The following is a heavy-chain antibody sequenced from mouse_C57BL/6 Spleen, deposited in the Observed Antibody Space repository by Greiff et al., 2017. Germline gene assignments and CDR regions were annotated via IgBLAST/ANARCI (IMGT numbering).Heavy chain of an antibody. Sequence: EVKLMESGEGLVKPGGSLKLSCAASGFTFSSYAMSWVRQTPEQRLEWVAYISSGGDYIYYADTVKGRFTISRDNARNTLYLQMSSLKSEESAMYYCTRVYDYDGFAYWGEGSLVTVSA. CDR3: TRVYDYDGFAY. CDR2: ISSGGDYI. D-gene: IGHD2-4*01. CDR1: GFTFSSYA. J-gene: IGHJ3*01. V-gene: IGHV5-9-1*02.